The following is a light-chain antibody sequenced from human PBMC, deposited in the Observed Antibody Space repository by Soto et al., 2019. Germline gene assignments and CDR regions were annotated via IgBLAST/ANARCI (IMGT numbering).Light chain of an antibody. J-gene: IGLJ3*02. CDR2: DVS. V-gene: IGLV2-11*01. CDR1: SSDVGYYNY. Sequence: QSALTQPRSVSGSPGQSVTISCTGTSSDVGYYNYVSWYQQHPGKAPKVMIYDVSKRPSGVPDRFSGSKSGNTASLTISGLQPEDEAEYYCCSYAVSDTFWVFGGGTKVTVL. CDR3: CSYAVSDTFWV.